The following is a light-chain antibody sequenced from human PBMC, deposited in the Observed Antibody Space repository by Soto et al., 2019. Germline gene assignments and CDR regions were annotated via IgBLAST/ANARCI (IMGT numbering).Light chain of an antibody. CDR2: AAY. V-gene: IGKV1-39*01. CDR3: QQSYSTPQT. J-gene: IGKJ5*01. Sequence: DIQMTQSPSSLSASVGDRVTITCRASQSISSYLNWYQQKPGKAPKLLIYAAYSLQSGVPSRFSGSGSGTDFTLTISSLQPEDFATYYCQQSYSTPQTFGQGTRLEI. CDR1: QSISSY.